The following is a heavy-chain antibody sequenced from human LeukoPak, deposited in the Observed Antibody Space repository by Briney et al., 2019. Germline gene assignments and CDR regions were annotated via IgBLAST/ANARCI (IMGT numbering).Heavy chain of an antibody. CDR3: ARPYYYDSSGYYDY. CDR1: GFTFSSYA. Sequence: GGSLRLSCAASGFTFSSYAMHWVRQAPGKGLEWVAVISYDGSNKYYADSVKGRFTISRDNSKNTLYLQMNSLRAEDTAVYYCARPYYYDSSGYYDYWGQGTLVTVSS. J-gene: IGHJ4*02. CDR2: ISYDGSNK. D-gene: IGHD3-22*01. V-gene: IGHV3-30-3*01.